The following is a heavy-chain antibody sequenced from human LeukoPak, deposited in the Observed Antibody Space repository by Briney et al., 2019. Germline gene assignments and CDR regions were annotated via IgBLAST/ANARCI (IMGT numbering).Heavy chain of an antibody. CDR3: VNGLMTTDDY. J-gene: IGHJ4*02. CDR1: GFTFSSYA. Sequence: PGGSLRLSCSASGFTFSSYAMHWVRQAPGKGLEYVSAISSNGGSTYYADSVKGRFSISRDNSKNTLYLQMSSLRAEDTAVYYCVNGLMTTDDYWGQGTLVTVSS. V-gene: IGHV3-64D*06. D-gene: IGHD4-17*01. CDR2: ISSNGGST.